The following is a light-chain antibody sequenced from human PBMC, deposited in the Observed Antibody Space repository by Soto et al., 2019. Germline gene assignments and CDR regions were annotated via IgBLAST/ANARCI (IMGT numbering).Light chain of an antibody. J-gene: IGLJ2*01. CDR2: LNSDGSH. V-gene: IGLV4-69*01. CDR3: PTWGTDIVV. CDR1: SGHSSYA. Sequence: QSVLTQSPSASASLGASVKLTCTLSSGHSSYAIAWHQQQPEKGPRYLMKLNSDGSHSKGDGIPDRFSGSSSGAERYLTISGLQSEAEADHYPPTWGTDIVVFGGGTQLTVL.